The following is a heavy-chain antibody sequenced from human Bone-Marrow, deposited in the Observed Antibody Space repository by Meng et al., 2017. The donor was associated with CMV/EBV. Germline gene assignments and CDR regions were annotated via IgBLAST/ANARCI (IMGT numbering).Heavy chain of an antibody. CDR3: ARGPVDTAMSKYNWFDP. CDR1: YTFTGYY. J-gene: IGHJ5*02. V-gene: IGHV1-2*02. CDR2: IKTNSGGT. D-gene: IGHD5-18*01. Sequence: YTFTGYYMHWVRQDPGQGREWMGWIKTNSGGTNYAQKFQGRVTMTRDTSISTAYMELSRLRSDDTAVYYCARGPVDTAMSKYNWFDPWGQGTLVTVSS.